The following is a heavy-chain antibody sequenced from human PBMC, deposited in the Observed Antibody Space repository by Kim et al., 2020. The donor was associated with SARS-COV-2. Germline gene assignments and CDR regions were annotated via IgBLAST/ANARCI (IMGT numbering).Heavy chain of an antibody. CDR3: ARSLYCSSTSCFYGMDV. V-gene: IGHV3-48*03. J-gene: IGHJ6*02. Sequence: SVKRRFTISRDNAKSSLSLQMNSLRAEDTAVYYCARSLYCSSTSCFYGMDVWGQGTTVTVSS. D-gene: IGHD2-2*01.